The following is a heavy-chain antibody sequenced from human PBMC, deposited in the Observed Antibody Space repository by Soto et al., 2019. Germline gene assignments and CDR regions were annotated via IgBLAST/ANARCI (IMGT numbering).Heavy chain of an antibody. V-gene: IGHV3-23*01. D-gene: IGHD5-12*01. J-gene: IGHJ5*01. CDR1: GFTFSNYA. Sequence: GGSLRLSCAASGFTFSNYAMTWVRQSPGKGLEWVSIITSSGSSTHFADSVKGRFTISRDNSKNTLYLQMNTLRAEDTAVYYWAKGMATMLGWFDSWGQGTQVTVSS. CDR3: AKGMATMLGWFDS. CDR2: ITSSGSST.